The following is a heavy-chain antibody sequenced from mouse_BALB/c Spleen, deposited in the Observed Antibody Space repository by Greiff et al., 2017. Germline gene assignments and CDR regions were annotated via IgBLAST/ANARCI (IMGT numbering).Heavy chain of an antibody. D-gene: IGHD1-2*01. CDR2: IWSGGST. V-gene: IGHV2-2*02. CDR3: ARPYYCCYVGYFDV. CDR1: GFSLTSYG. Sequence: QVQLKESGPGLVQPSQSLSITCTVSGFSLTSYGVHWVRQSPGKGLEWLGVIWSGGSTDYNAAFISRLSISKDNSKSQVFFKMNSLQANDTAIYYCARPYYCCYVGYFDVWGAGTTVTVSS. J-gene: IGHJ1*01.